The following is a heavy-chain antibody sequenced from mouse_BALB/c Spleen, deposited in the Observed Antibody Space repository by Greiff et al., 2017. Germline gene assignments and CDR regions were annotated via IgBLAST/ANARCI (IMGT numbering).Heavy chain of an antibody. Sequence: EVKVVESGGDLVKPGGSLKLSCAASGFTFSSYGMSWVRQTPDKRLEWVATISSGGSYTYYPDSVKGRFTISRDNAKNTLYLQMSRLKSEDTAMYYCAGDSTRRGYYYAMDYWGQGTSVTVAS. CDR2: ISSGGSYT. CDR3: AGDSTRRGYYYAMDY. J-gene: IGHJ4*01. CDR1: GFTFSSYG. V-gene: IGHV5-6*01. D-gene: IGHD3-1*01.